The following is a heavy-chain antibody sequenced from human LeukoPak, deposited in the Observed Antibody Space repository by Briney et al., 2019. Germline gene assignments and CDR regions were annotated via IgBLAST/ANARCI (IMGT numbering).Heavy chain of an antibody. D-gene: IGHD3-10*01. V-gene: IGHV4-59*08. CDR3: ARHYYGSGSSFFGY. CDR2: IYYSGST. J-gene: IGHJ4*02. Sequence: SETLSLTCTVSGGSISSYYWSWIRQPPGKGLEWIGYIYYSGSTNYNPSLKSRVTISVDTSKNQFSLKLSSVTAADTAVYYCARHYYGSGSSFFGYWGQGTLVTVSS. CDR1: GGSISSYY.